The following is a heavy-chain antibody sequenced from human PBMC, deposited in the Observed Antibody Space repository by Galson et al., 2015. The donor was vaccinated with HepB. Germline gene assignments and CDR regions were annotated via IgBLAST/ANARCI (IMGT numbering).Heavy chain of an antibody. V-gene: IGHV7-4-1*02. CDR2: INTNTGNP. J-gene: IGHJ4*02. D-gene: IGHD3-22*01. CDR3: ARAEGSGYYYVGY. Sequence: SVKVSCKASGYTFNKYGVNWVRQAPGQGPEWMGRINTNTGNPTYAQGFTGRFVFSLDTSVSTAYLQINSLKAEDTAVYYCARAEGSGYYYVGYWGQGTLVTVSS. CDR1: GYTFNKYG.